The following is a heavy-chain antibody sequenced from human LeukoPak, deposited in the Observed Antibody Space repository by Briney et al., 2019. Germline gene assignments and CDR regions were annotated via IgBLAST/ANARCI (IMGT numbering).Heavy chain of an antibody. D-gene: IGHD2-2*01. CDR1: GGSISSGDYY. Sequence: SQTLSLTCTVSGGSISSGDYYWSRIRQPPGKGLEWIGYIYYSGSTYYNPSLKSRVTISVDTSKNQFSLKLSSVTAADTAVYYCARAAIVVVPAARDGMDVWGKGTTVTVSS. V-gene: IGHV4-30-4*01. CDR3: ARAAIVVVPAARDGMDV. CDR2: IYYSGST. J-gene: IGHJ6*04.